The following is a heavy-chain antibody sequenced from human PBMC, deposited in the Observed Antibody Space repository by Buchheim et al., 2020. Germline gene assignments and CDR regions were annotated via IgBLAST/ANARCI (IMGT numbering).Heavy chain of an antibody. CDR2: INHSGST. J-gene: IGHJ4*02. CDR3: ARGKRYFDWLLFDY. Sequence: QVQLQQWGAGLLKPSETLSLTCAVYGGSFSGYYWSWIRQPPGKGLEWIGEINHSGSTNYNPSLKSRVTISVETSKNQFLLKLSSVTAADTAVYYCARGKRYFDWLLFDYWGQGTL. CDR1: GGSFSGYY. D-gene: IGHD3-9*01. V-gene: IGHV4-34*01.